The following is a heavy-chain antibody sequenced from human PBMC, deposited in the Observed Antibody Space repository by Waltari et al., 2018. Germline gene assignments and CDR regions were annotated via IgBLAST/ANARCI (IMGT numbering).Heavy chain of an antibody. CDR1: GYTFTGYY. V-gene: IGHV1-2*06. D-gene: IGHD2-15*01. CDR3: ARGDIVVVVAANNWFDP. Sequence: QVQLVQSGAEVKKPGASVKVSCKASGYTFTGYYMPWVRQAPGQGLEWMGRINPNSGGTNYAQKFQGRVTMTRDTSISTAYMELSRLRSDDTAVYYCARGDIVVVVAANNWFDPWGQGTLVTVSS. J-gene: IGHJ5*02. CDR2: INPNSGGT.